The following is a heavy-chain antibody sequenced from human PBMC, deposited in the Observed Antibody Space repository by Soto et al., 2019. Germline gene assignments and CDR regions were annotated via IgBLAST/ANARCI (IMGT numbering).Heavy chain of an antibody. D-gene: IGHD1-26*01. CDR3: TRDGRRGYDMDV. Sequence: GESLILSCAASGFTISTYHLNWVRQAPGKGLEWVSYISTDLRALYYADSVRGRFTISRDNAKNSLYLQMTSLRDEDTGVYYCTRDGRRGYDMDVWGQGTTVTVSS. CDR1: GFTISTYH. J-gene: IGHJ6*02. CDR2: ISTDLRAL. V-gene: IGHV3-48*02.